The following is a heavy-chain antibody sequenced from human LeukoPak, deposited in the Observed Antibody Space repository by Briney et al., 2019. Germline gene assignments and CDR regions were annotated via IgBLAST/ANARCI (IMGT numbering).Heavy chain of an antibody. CDR3: AKGGDSSGYFVFDY. CDR1: GFTYSNHA. J-gene: IGHJ4*02. V-gene: IGHV3-23*01. Sequence: GGSLRLSCEASGFTYSNHAMNWVRQAPGKGLEWVSGITGSGDYTYYADSVRGRFTISRDNSKNTLYLQMNSLRAEDTAVYYCAKGGDSSGYFVFDYWGQGTLVTVSS. D-gene: IGHD3-22*01. CDR2: ITGSGDYT.